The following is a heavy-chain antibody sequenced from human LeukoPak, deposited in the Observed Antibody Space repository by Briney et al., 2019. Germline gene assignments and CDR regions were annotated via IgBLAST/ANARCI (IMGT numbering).Heavy chain of an antibody. CDR1: GYTFTSYY. J-gene: IGHJ5*02. D-gene: IGHD3-10*01. CDR3: ARASSDFGELFP. CDR2: INPSSGST. V-gene: IGHV1-46*01. Sequence: ASVKVSCKPSGYTFTSYYMHWVRQAPGQGLKWMGIINPSSGSTSYTQKFQGRVTMTRDTSTSTVYMDLSSLRSEDTAVYYCARASSDFGELFPWGQGTLVTVSS.